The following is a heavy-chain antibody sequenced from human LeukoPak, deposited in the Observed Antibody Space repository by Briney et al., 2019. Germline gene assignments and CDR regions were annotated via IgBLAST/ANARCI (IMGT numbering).Heavy chain of an antibody. CDR1: GFTLSSYS. V-gene: IGHV3-21*01. D-gene: IGHD5-18*01. J-gene: IGHJ4*02. CDR3: ARVDTATFDY. CDR2: ISSSSSYI. Sequence: GGSLRLSCAASGFTLSSYSMNWVRQAPGKGLEWVSSISSSSSYIYYADSVKGRFTISRDNAKNSLYLQMNSLRAEDTAVYYCARVDTATFDYWGQGTLVTVSS.